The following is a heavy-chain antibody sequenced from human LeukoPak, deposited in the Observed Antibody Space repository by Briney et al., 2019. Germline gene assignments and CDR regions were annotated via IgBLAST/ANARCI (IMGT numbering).Heavy chain of an antibody. D-gene: IGHD2-2*01. CDR1: GYTFTSYG. CDR2: INTETGNP. J-gene: IGHJ4*02. CDR3: AKQGPGYCGSTRCYGIGH. V-gene: IGHV7-4-1*02. Sequence: ASVTVSCTASGYTFTSYGMNWVRQAPGQGLEWMGWINTETGNPTYAQGFTGRIVFSLDTSVSTAYLQISSLKAEDAAVYYCAKQGPGYCGSTRCYGIGHWGQGTLVTVSS.